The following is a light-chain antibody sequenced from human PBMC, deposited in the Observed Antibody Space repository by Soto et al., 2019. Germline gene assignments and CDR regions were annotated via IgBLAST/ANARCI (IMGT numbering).Light chain of an antibody. CDR3: HQYNNWPLT. CDR2: GAS. J-gene: IGKJ4*01. V-gene: IGKV3-15*01. Sequence: EIVMTQSPATLSVSPGEGATLSCRASQTVSSNLAWYQQKPRQAPRLLIYGASTRATGIPARFSGSGSGTEFTLTISSLQSEDFAVYYCHQYNNWPLTFGGGTKVEIK. CDR1: QTVSSN.